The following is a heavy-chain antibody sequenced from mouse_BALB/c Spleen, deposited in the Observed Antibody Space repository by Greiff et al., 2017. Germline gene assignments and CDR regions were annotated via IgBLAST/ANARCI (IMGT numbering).Heavy chain of an antibody. Sequence: VQLQQSGAELVKPGASVKLSCKASGYTFTSYYMYWVKQRPGQGLEWIGEINPSNGGTNYNEKFKSKATLTVDKSSSTAYMQLSSLTSEDSAVYYCARSGYYYFDYWGQGTTLTVSS. CDR3: ARSGYYYFDY. V-gene: IGHV1S81*02. CDR2: INPSNGGT. CDR1: GYTFTSYY. J-gene: IGHJ2*01. D-gene: IGHD1-1*01.